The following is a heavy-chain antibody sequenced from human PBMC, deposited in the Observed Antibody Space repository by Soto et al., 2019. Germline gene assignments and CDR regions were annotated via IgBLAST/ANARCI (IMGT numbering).Heavy chain of an antibody. CDR1: GGSISSSSYY. J-gene: IGHJ6*03. CDR2: IYYSGST. V-gene: IGHV4-61*05. Sequence: SETLSLTCTVAGGSISSSSYYWGWLRQPPGKGLEWIGYIYYSGSTNYNPSLKSRVTMSVDTSKNQFSLTLNSVTAADTATYYCARGGISHWAYFYYMDVWDRGTTVTVSS. CDR3: ARGGISHWAYFYYMDV. D-gene: IGHD2-21*01.